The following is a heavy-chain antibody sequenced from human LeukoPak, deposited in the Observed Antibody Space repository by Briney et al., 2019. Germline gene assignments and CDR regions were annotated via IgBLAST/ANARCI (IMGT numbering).Heavy chain of an antibody. CDR2: ITSSGGST. Sequence: QPGGSLRLSCSASGFAFSYYAMHWVGQAPGKGLEYVSGITSSGGSTYYTDSVKGRFTISRDNSNNTLYLQMSSLRAEDTAVYYCVKGDYSGYTFPAFDYWGQATLVSVSS. D-gene: IGHD5-12*01. V-gene: IGHV3-64D*06. CDR3: VKGDYSGYTFPAFDY. J-gene: IGHJ4*02. CDR1: GFAFSYYA.